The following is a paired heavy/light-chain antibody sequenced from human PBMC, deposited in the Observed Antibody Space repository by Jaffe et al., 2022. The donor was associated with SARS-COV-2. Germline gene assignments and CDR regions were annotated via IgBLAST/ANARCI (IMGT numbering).Heavy chain of an antibody. CDR1: GGSISSGDYY. D-gene: IGHD2-2*02. V-gene: IGHV4-30-4*01. CDR2: IYYSGST. Sequence: QVQLQESGPGLVKPSQTLSLTCTVSGGSISSGDYYWSWIRQPPGKGLEWIGYIYYSGSTYYNPSLKSRVTISVDTSKNQFSLKLSSVTAADTAVYYCAREAPQARIPHWYFDLWGRGTLVTVSS. J-gene: IGHJ2*01. CDR3: AREAPQARIPHWYFDL.
Light chain of an antibody. CDR1: QGISSY. CDR2: AAS. V-gene: IGKV1D-8*01. J-gene: IGKJ1*01. Sequence: VIWMTQSPSLLSASTGDRVTISCRMSQGISSYLAWYQQKPGKAPELLIYAASTLQSGVPSRFSGSGSGTDFTLTISCLQSEDFATYYCQQYYSFPRTFGQGTKVEIK. CDR3: QQYYSFPRT.